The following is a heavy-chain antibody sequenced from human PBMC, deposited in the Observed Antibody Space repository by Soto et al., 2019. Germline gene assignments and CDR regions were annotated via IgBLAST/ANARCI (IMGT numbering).Heavy chain of an antibody. V-gene: IGHV3-48*03. Sequence: GGSLRLSCAASGFTFSSYEMNWVRQAPGKGLEWVSYISSSGSTIYYADSVKGRFTISRDNAKNSLYLQMNSLRAEDTAVYYCARDPYCGGDCYSSYWGQGTLVTVSS. J-gene: IGHJ4*02. CDR2: ISSSGSTI. CDR1: GFTFSSYE. CDR3: ARDPYCGGDCYSSY. D-gene: IGHD2-21*02.